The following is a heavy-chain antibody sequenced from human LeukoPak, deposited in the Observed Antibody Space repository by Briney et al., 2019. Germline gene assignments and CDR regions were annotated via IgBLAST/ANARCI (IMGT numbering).Heavy chain of an antibody. CDR2: INPSGGST. CDR3: ARDKKGGYSSSSRFVYYGMDV. V-gene: IGHV1-46*01. D-gene: IGHD6-6*01. J-gene: IGHJ6*02. CDR1: GYTFTSYY. Sequence: ASVKVSCKASGYTFTSYYMHWVRQAPGQGLEWMGIINPSGGSTSYAQKFQGRVTMTRDTSTSTVYMELSSLRSEDTAVYYCARDKKGGYSSSSRFVYYGMDVWGQGTTVTVSS.